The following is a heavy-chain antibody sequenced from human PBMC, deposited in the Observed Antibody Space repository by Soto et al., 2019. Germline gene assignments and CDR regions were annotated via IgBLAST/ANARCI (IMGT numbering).Heavy chain of an antibody. D-gene: IGHD6-6*01. CDR1: GYTFTSYG. CDR2: ISAYNGNT. J-gene: IGHJ6*02. V-gene: IGHV1-18*04. Sequence: ASVKVSCKASGYTFTSYGIGWVRQAPGQGLEWMGWISAYNGNTNYAQKLQGRVTMTTDTSTSTAYMELRSLRSDDTAVYYCARGTIAARPDFPPGVDVWGQGTTVTVSS. CDR3: ARGTIAARPDFPPGVDV.